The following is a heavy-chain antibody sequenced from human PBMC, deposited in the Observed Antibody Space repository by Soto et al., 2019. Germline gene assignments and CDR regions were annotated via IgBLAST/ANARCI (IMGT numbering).Heavy chain of an antibody. CDR3: AHESGYSYGGSWFDP. CDR1: GFSLSTSGVG. J-gene: IGHJ5*02. Sequence: QITLKESGPPLVKPTQTLTLTCTFSGFSLSTSGVGVGWIRQPPGKALEWLALIYWDDDKRYSPSLKSRLTITKDTSKNQVVLTMTNMDPVDTATYYCAHESGYSYGGSWFDPWGQGTLVTVSS. V-gene: IGHV2-5*02. D-gene: IGHD5-18*01. CDR2: IYWDDDK.